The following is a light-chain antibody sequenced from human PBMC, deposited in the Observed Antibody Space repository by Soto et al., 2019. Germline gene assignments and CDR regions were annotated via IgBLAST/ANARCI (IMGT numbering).Light chain of an antibody. CDR1: QSVSSSY. V-gene: IGKV3-20*01. CDR3: QQYGSSPPYT. J-gene: IGKJ2*01. CDR2: GAS. Sequence: EIVLTQSPGTLSLSPGERATLSCRASQSVSSSYLAWYQQKPGQAPRLLIYGASSGATGIPDRFSGGGSGTDFTLTISRLEPEDFAVYYCQQYGSSPPYTFGQGTKLEIK.